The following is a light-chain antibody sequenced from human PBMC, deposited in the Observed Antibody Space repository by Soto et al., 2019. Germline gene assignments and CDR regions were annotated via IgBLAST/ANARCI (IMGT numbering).Light chain of an antibody. CDR1: SSDVGGYNY. CDR2: EVS. J-gene: IGLJ2*01. V-gene: IGLV2-8*01. CDR3: SSYAGSNNLV. Sequence: QSALTQPPSASGSPGQSVTISCTGTSSDVGGYNYVSWYQQQPGKAPKLMIYEVSKRPSGVPDRFSGSKSGNTASLTVSGLQAEDEADYYCSSYAGSNNLVFGGGTKLIVL.